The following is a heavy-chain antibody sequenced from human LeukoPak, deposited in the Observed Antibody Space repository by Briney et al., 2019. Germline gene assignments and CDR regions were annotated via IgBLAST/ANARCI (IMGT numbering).Heavy chain of an antibody. CDR3: AWTSRATYYYDSSYVDS. CDR2: IYYSGST. J-gene: IGHJ4*02. CDR1: GGSISSSSYY. Sequence: SETLSLTCTVSGGSISSSSYYWDWIRQPPGKGLEWIGSIYYSGSTYYNPSLKSRVTISVDTSKNQFSLKLTSVTAADTAVYYCAWTSRATYYYDSSYVDSWGQGTLVTVSS. V-gene: IGHV4-39*01. D-gene: IGHD3-22*01.